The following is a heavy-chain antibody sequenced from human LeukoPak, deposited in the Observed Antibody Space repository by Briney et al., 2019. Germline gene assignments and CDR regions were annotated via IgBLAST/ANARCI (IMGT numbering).Heavy chain of an antibody. D-gene: IGHD2-15*01. CDR1: GFTFSNYA. CDR3: ARAPVTSCSGVLCYPFDY. J-gene: IGHJ4*02. V-gene: IGHV3-30*04. CDR2: ISNDGSNQ. Sequence: PGGSLRLSCAASGFTFSNYALHWVRQAPGKGLEWVALISNDGSNQYYVDSMKGRFTISRDSSKDTLFLQMSSLRAEDAAVYYCARAPVTSCSGVLCYPFDYWGQGTLVTVSS.